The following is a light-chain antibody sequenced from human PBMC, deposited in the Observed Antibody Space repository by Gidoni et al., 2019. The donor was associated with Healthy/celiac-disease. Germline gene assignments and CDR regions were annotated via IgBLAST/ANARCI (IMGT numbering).Light chain of an antibody. V-gene: IGLV1-47*01. CDR1: SSNIGSNY. CDR2: RNN. J-gene: IGLJ2*01. CDR3: AAWDDSLSGRGV. Sequence: QSVLTQPPSASGTHGQRVTISCSGSSSNIGSNYVSWYQQLPGTAPNLLIYRNNQRPSGFPDRFSGSKSGTSASLAISGLRSEDEADYYCAAWDDSLSGRGVFGGGTKLTVL.